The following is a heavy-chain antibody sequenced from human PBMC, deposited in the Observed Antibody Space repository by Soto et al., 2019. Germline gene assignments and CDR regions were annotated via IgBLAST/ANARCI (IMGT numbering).Heavy chain of an antibody. CDR2: ISARGGSS. V-gene: IGHV3-23*01. CDR1: GFSFNSYS. Sequence: EVHLLESGGGLVQPGGSLRLSFSASGFSFNSYSIVWVRQAPGKGLEWVSVISARGGSSYFADSVKGRFTISRDNSKNVLSLEMNSLRAEDTAIYFCAKGSIEYSASVDNWGQGTLVLVSS. J-gene: IGHJ4*02. CDR3: AKGSIEYSASVDN. D-gene: IGHD5-12*01.